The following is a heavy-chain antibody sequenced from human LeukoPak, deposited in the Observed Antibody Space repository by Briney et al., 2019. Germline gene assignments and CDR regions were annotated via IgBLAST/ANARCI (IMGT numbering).Heavy chain of an antibody. D-gene: IGHD2-2*01. Sequence: GGSLRLSCAASGFTFSDYYMSWIRQAPGKGLEWASYISSSGSTIYYADSVKGRFTISRDNAKNSLYLQMNSLRAEDTAVYYCARDLVVVPAAIDYWGQGTLVTVSS. CDR1: GFTFSDYY. J-gene: IGHJ4*02. CDR3: ARDLVVVPAAIDY. CDR2: ISSSGSTI. V-gene: IGHV3-11*01.